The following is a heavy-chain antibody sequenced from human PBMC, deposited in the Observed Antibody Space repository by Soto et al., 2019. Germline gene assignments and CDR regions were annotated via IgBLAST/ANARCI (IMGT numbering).Heavy chain of an antibody. V-gene: IGHV3-64*01. D-gene: IGHD3-10*01. CDR2: ISSNGGST. Sequence: GGSLRLSCAASGFTFSSYAMHWVRQAPGKGLEYVSAISSNGGSTYYANSVKGRFTISRDNSKNTLYLQMGSLRAEDMAVYYCARGDRDPPYYYYYYMDVWGKGTTVTVSS. CDR3: ARGDRDPPYYYYYYMDV. J-gene: IGHJ6*03. CDR1: GFTFSSYA.